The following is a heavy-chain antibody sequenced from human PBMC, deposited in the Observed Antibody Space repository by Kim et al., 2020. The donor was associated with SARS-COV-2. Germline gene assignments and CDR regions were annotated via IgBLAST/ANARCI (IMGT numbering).Heavy chain of an antibody. J-gene: IGHJ4*02. CDR1: GFTFSSFS. Sequence: GGSLRLSCAASGFTFSSFSMNWVRQAPGKGLEWVSSISSSSSTYIYYADSVKGRFTISRDNAKNSLYLQMNSLRAEDTAVYYCARLTYGSGSYWNDYWGQGTLVTVSS. D-gene: IGHD3-10*01. V-gene: IGHV3-21*01. CDR2: ISSSSSTYI. CDR3: ARLTYGSGSYWNDY.